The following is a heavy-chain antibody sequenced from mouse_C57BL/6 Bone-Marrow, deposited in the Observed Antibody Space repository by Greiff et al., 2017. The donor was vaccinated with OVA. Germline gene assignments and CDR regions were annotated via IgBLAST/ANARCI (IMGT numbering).Heavy chain of an antibody. CDR2: INPSTGGT. V-gene: IGHV1-42*01. D-gene: IGHD4-1*01. J-gene: IGHJ3*01. Sequence: VQLKESGPELVKPGASVKISCKASGYSFTGYYMNWVKQSPEKSLEWIGEINPSTGGTTYNQKFKAKATLTVDKSSSTAYMQLKSLTSEDSAVDYCARGGTSPFDYGGQGTLVTVSA. CDR3: ARGGTSPFDY. CDR1: GYSFTGYY.